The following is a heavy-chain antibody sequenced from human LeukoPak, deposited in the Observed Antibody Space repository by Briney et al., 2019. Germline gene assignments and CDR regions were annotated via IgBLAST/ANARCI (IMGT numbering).Heavy chain of an antibody. V-gene: IGHV4-31*03. J-gene: IGHJ5*02. D-gene: IGHD6-6*01. CDR2: IYYSGST. CDR1: GGSISSGGYY. Sequence: PSQTLSLTCTVSGGSISSGGYYWSWIRQHPGKGLEWIGYIYYSGSTYYKPSLKSRVTISVDTSKNQFSLKLSSVTAADTAVYYCARVIAARPGNWFDPWGQGTLVTVSS. CDR3: ARVIAARPGNWFDP.